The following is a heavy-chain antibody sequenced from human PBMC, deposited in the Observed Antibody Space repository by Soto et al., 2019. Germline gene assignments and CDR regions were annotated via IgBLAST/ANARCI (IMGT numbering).Heavy chain of an antibody. Sequence: QITLNESGPTVVKPAETLTLTCTFSGFSLTTSGVGVGCIRQSPGKAPEWLALIYWDYDKSYSASLKSRLTITKDTSKNQVVLTMASVDPADTATYYCAHRILRTVFGLVTTTAIYFDFWGQGTPVVVSS. CDR1: GFSLTTSGVG. D-gene: IGHD3-3*01. V-gene: IGHV2-5*02. J-gene: IGHJ4*02. CDR2: IYWDYDK. CDR3: AHRILRTVFGLVTTTAIYFDF.